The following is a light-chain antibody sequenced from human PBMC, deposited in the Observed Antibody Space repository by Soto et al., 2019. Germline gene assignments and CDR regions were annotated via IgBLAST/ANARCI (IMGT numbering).Light chain of an antibody. V-gene: IGLV2-8*01. CDR1: SSDVGSYDH. CDR3: SSFAGSNNVV. J-gene: IGLJ3*02. CDR2: DVT. Sequence: QSALTQPPSASGSPGQSVTISCAGTSSDVGSYDHVSWYQQHPGKAPKPMIYDVTERPSGVPDRFSGSKSGNAASLTVSGLQTEDEADYYCSSFAGSNNVVFGGGTKVTVL.